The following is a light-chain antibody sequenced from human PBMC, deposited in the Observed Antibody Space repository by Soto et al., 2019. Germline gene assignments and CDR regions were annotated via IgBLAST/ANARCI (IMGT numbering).Light chain of an antibody. CDR3: QQSYTTPLR. Sequence: DIQMTQSPSSLSAFVGDRATITCRASQSISSYLNCYQQKPGKAPNLLISTASTVEGGFPSRLSGSGSGIDFTLTSSSLQPADVETYYCQQSYTTPLRFGEGTRVEIK. CDR1: QSISSY. CDR2: TAS. V-gene: IGKV1-39*01. J-gene: IGKJ1*01.